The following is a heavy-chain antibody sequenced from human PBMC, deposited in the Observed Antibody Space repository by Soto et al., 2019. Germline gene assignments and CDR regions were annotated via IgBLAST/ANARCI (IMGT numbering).Heavy chain of an antibody. Sequence: MQLVQSGAEVKKPATSVQFSCKTSGYTFPHSAVQWVRQARGQRLEWIGWIVVGSGNTNYAQKFQERVTIPRDMSTSTAYMELSSLRSEDTAVYYCAAALGGWFDPWGQGTLVTVSS. CDR3: AAALGGWFDP. V-gene: IGHV1-58*01. CDR2: IVVGSGNT. J-gene: IGHJ5*02. CDR1: GYTFPHSA. D-gene: IGHD3-16*01.